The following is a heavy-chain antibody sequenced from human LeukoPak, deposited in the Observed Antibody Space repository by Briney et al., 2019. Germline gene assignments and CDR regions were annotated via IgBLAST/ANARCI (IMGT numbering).Heavy chain of an antibody. J-gene: IGHJ6*02. CDR2: ISSSGSTI. CDR3: ARDFVVVVAATPPASYNGMDV. CDR1: GFTFSSYE. V-gene: IGHV3-48*03. D-gene: IGHD2-15*01. Sequence: GGSLRLSCAASGFTFSSYEMNWVRQAPGKGLEWVSYISSSGSTIYYADSVKGRFTISRDNAKNSLYLQMNSLRDEDTAVYYCARDFVVVVAATPPASYNGMDVWGQGTTVTVSS.